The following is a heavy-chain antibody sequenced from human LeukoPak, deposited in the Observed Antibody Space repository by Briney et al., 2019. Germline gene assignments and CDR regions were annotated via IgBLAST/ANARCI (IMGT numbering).Heavy chain of an antibody. CDR2: ISSTSAYI. CDR3: ARVAVSGPTGWFDS. V-gene: IGHV3-21*01. J-gene: IGHJ5*01. CDR1: GFALKSYS. D-gene: IGHD2-8*02. Sequence: PGGSLRLSCAGSGFALKSYSLSWVRQAPGKGPEWVSSISSTSAYIYYADSVKGRFTISRDNVDNVVYLQMNSLGAEDTAVYYCARVAVSGPTGWFDSWGQGTLVIVSS.